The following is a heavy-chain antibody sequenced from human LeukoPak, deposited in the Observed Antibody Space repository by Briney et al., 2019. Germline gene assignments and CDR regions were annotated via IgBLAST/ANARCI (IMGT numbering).Heavy chain of an antibody. D-gene: IGHD3-9*01. CDR2: ISAYNGNT. V-gene: IGHV1-18*01. Sequence: ASVKVSCKASGYTFTSHGISWVRQAPGQGLEWMGWISAYNGNTNYAQKLQGRVTMTTDTSTSTAYMELRSLRSDDTAVYYCARVLDYDILTGYYFGFDYWGQGTLVTVSS. J-gene: IGHJ4*02. CDR1: GYTFTSHG. CDR3: ARVLDYDILTGYYFGFDY.